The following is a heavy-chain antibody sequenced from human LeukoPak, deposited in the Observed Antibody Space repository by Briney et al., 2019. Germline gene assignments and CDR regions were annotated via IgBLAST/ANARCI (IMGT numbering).Heavy chain of an antibody. CDR3: ARPGRQSDGSGSYQIYYYYGMDV. CDR1: GFTFSNYW. J-gene: IGHJ6*02. Sequence: GGSLRLSCAASGFTFSNYWMIWVRQAPGKGLEWVANIKQDGSEKYYVDSVKGRFTISRDNAKNSLYLQMNSLRADDTAVYYCARPGRQSDGSGSYQIYYYYGMDVWGQGTTVTVSS. D-gene: IGHD3-10*01. V-gene: IGHV3-7*02. CDR2: IKQDGSEK.